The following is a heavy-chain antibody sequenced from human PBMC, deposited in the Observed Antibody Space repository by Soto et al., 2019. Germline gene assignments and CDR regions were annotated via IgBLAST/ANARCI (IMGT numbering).Heavy chain of an antibody. D-gene: IGHD6-13*01. CDR1: AGTFPHYA. CDR3: AAGEQQLVYNWFDP. J-gene: IGHJ5*02. CDR2: IIPVLATT. Sequence: ASVKVSCKASAGTFPHYALSWVRQAPGQGLEWIGGIIPVLATTTYAQKFQGRVSIIADGSTNTAYMELSSLRSEDTAVYYCAAGEQQLVYNWFDPWGQGTLVTVSS. V-gene: IGHV1-69*13.